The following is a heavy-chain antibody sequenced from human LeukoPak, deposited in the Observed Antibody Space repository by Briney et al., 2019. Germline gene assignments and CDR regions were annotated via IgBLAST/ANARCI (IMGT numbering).Heavy chain of an antibody. Sequence: ASVKVSCKASGYSFTNYYMHWVRQAPGQGLEWMGVINPSGGITTYTQKFQGRVTMTRDMSTSTVYMELSSLTSEDTAVYFCARTRGYYFDYWGQGTPVTVSS. CDR2: INPSGGIT. J-gene: IGHJ4*02. V-gene: IGHV1-46*01. CDR3: ARTRGYYFDY. CDR1: GYSFTNYY.